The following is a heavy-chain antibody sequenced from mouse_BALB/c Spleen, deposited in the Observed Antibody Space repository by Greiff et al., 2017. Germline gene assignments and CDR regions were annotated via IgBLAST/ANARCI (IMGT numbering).Heavy chain of an antibody. D-gene: IGHD1-1*02. V-gene: IGHV2-9*02. Sequence: VKLMESGPGLVAPSQSLSLTCTVSGFSLTSYGVHWVRQPPGKGLEWLGVIWAGGSTNYNSALMSRMSISKDNSKSQVFLKRNSLQTDDTAMYYCARVVLWHHDCDYWGQGTTLTVSS. CDR1: GFSLTSYG. CDR3: ARVVLWHHDCDY. CDR2: IWAGGST. J-gene: IGHJ2*01.